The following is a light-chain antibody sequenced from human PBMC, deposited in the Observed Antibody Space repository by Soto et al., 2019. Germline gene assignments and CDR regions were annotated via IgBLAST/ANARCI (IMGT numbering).Light chain of an antibody. CDR3: ASWDDSLRDFYVI. J-gene: IGLJ2*01. Sequence: QSVLTQPPSASGTPGQRVTISCSGSSSNIGSNYVYWYQQLPGTAPKLLIYRNSQRPSGVPDRFSGSKSGTSASLAISGLRSEDEGDYYCASWDDSLRDFYVIFGGGTKLTVL. CDR2: RNS. V-gene: IGLV1-47*01. CDR1: SSNIGSNY.